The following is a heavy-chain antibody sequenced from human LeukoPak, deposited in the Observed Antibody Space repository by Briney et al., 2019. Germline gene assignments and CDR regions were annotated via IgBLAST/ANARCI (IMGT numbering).Heavy chain of an antibody. D-gene: IGHD2-15*01. V-gene: IGHV3-30*18. CDR1: GFTFSSYG. CDR3: AKEMGRGGGLNY. J-gene: IGHJ4*02. Sequence: GRSLRLSCAASGFTFSSYGMHWVRQAPGKGLEWVAVISYDGSNKYYADSVKGRFTISRDNSKNTLYLQMNSLRAEDRAVYYCAKEMGRGGGLNYWAQGPLATVS. CDR2: ISYDGSNK.